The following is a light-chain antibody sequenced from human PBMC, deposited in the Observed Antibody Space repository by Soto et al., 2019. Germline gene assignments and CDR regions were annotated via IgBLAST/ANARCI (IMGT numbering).Light chain of an antibody. J-gene: IGLJ1*01. Sequence: QSALTQPASVSGSPGQSITISCTGTSSDVGGYNYVSWYQQHPGKAPKLMIYEVSNRPSGVSNRFSGSKSGNTASLTISGLQAEDEADYYCGSYTSSSTPLYVFGTGTKVTVL. V-gene: IGLV2-14*01. CDR3: GSYTSSSTPLYV. CDR1: SSDVGGYNY. CDR2: EVS.